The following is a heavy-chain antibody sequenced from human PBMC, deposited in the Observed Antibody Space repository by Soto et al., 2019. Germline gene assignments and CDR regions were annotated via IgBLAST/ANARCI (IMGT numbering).Heavy chain of an antibody. CDR2: IYRGGST. CDR3: ARGWQSAFDI. D-gene: IGHD6-13*01. V-gene: IGHV3-53*01. Sequence: GGSLRLSCAASGFTVSDNYVSWVRQAPGKGLEWVSVIYRGGSTYYANSVTGRFTISRDTSLHLQMNSLKTEDTAIYYCARGWQSAFDIWGQGTMVTVSS. CDR1: GFTVSDNY. J-gene: IGHJ3*02.